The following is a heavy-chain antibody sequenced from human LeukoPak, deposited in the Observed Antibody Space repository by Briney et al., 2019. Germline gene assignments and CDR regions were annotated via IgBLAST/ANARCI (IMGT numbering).Heavy chain of an antibody. J-gene: IGHJ6*02. V-gene: IGHV3-13*01. D-gene: IGHD2-15*01. CDR3: AREGYCSGGSCWGGMDV. CDR1: GFTISSYD. Sequence: GGSLRLSCAASGFTISSYDMHWVRQATGKGLEWVSAIGTAGDTYYPGSVKGRFTISRENAKNSLYLQMNSLRAEDTAVYYCAREGYCSGGSCWGGMDVWGQGTMVTVSS. CDR2: IGTAGDT.